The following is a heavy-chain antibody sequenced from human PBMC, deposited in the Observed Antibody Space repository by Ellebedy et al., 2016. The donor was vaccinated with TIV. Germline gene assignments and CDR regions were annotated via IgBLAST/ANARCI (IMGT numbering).Heavy chain of an antibody. CDR3: AKDVAVSFDAFDI. Sequence: GESLKISCAASGFTFSSYAMSWVRQAPGKGLEWVSTIIGSGGSTYYADSVKGRFTISRDDSKNTLYLQMNSLRAEDTAVYYCAKDVAVSFDAFDIWGQGTMVTVPS. CDR2: IIGSGGST. V-gene: IGHV3-23*01. D-gene: IGHD6-19*01. J-gene: IGHJ3*02. CDR1: GFTFSSYA.